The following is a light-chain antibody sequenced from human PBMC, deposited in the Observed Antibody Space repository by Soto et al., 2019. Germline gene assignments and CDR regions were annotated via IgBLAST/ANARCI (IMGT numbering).Light chain of an antibody. CDR1: QSVSRW. V-gene: IGKV1-5*01. CDR3: QQLNSYPELT. Sequence: DIQMTQSPSILSASVGDSVTITCRASQSVSRWLAWYQQKPGKAPKLLIDDASSLNSGVPTRFSGSQSGTDFTLTISSLQPEDFATYYCQQLNSYPELTFGGGSKVDI. CDR2: DAS. J-gene: IGKJ4*01.